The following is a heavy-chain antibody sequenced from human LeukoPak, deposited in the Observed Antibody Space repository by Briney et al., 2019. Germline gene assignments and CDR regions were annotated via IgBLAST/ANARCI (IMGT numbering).Heavy chain of an antibody. CDR2: IRKRPNSYTT. Sequence: GGSLRLSCAASGFTSSDHFMDWARQAPGKGLEWVGRIRKRPNSYTTEYAASVQGRFAISRDDSKNSLYLQMNSLKTEDTAVYYCARVSTTVAGSDYLDYWGQGTQVTISS. D-gene: IGHD6-19*01. CDR3: ARVSTTVAGSDYLDY. J-gene: IGHJ4*02. V-gene: IGHV3-72*01. CDR1: GFTSSDHF.